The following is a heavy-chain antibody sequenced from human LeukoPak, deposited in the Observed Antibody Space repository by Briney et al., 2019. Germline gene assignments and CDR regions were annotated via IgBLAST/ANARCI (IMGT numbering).Heavy chain of an antibody. CDR3: AHRPTVIPMGNSDGFDP. J-gene: IGHJ5*02. CDR1: ALSLSTSGVG. Sequence: SGPTLVNPTQTLTLTRTFAALSLSTSGVGLGSIRQPPGKALGFRALIFWNDDKHYRSSLKNTLPITKDTSKNQLVLTMTNMDSVDTATYYCAHRPTVIPMGNSDGFDPWGQGTLATVSS. D-gene: IGHD2-2*01. CDR2: IFWNDDK. V-gene: IGHV2-5*01.